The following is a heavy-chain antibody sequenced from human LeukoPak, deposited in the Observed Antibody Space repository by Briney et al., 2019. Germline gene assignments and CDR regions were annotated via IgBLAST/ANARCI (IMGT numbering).Heavy chain of an antibody. CDR1: GFTFSSYA. CDR3: AKASPGMVRGVITTFDY. V-gene: IGHV3-23*01. CDR2: ISGSGGST. D-gene: IGHD3-10*01. Sequence: GGSLRLSCAASGFTFSSYAMSWVRQAPGKGLEWVSAISGSGGSTYYADSVKGRFTISRDNSKNTLYLQMNSLRAEDTAVYYCAKASPGMVRGVITTFDYWAREPWSPSPQ. J-gene: IGHJ4*02.